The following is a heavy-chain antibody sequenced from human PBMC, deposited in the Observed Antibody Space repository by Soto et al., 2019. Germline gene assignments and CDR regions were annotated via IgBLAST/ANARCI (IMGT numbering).Heavy chain of an antibody. J-gene: IGHJ2*01. V-gene: IGHV1-3*01. CDR2: INAGNGNT. CDR1: GYAFTSYA. Sequence: GASVKVSCKASGYAFTSYAMHWVRQAPGQRLEWMGWINAGNGNTKYSQKFQGRVTITRDTSASTAYMELSSLRSEDTAVYYCARAPSWWYFELWGRGTLVPVSS. CDR3: ARAPSWWYFEL.